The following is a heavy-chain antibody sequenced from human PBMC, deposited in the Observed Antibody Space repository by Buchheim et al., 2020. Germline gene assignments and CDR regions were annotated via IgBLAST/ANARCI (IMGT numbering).Heavy chain of an antibody. V-gene: IGHV3-7*01. Sequence: EVQLVESGGDLVQPGGSLRLSCAASGFTFSSNWMSWVRQAPGKGLEGVANIKEDGGEKNYMDSVKGRLNISRDNAKNSLFLNVNSLRAEDTAVYYCAKDVVWDRKSYFDYWGQGAL. CDR2: IKEDGGEK. CDR3: AKDVVWDRKSYFDY. D-gene: IGHD2-8*02. CDR1: GFTFSSNW. J-gene: IGHJ4*02.